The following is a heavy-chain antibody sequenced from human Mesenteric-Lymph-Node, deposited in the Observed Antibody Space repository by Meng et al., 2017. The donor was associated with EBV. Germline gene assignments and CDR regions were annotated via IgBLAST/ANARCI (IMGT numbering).Heavy chain of an antibody. CDR2: IDTNTGSP. CDR3: ARDWSSVIMNKGNY. J-gene: IGHJ4*02. CDR1: GYTFTDYA. V-gene: IGHV7-4-1*02. D-gene: IGHD3-16*01. Sequence: QVHLVQSVSEVKKPGAAVRVSCKASGYTFTDYAMNWVRQAPGQGLEWMGWIDTNTGSPTYAQGFTGRFVFSLDTSVSTAYLQITSLKADDSAVYYCARDWSSVIMNKGNYWGQGTLVTVSS.